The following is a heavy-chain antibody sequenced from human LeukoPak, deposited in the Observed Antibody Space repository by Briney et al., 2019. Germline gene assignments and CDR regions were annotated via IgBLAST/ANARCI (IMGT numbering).Heavy chain of an antibody. CDR1: GGSFSEYS. CDR3: ARVGYSYSINDWSRTGLGAYPTKYYYYMDV. CDR2: INPSGGA. J-gene: IGHJ6*03. D-gene: IGHD5-18*01. V-gene: IGHV4-34*01. Sequence: PSETLSLTCAVYGGSFSEYSWIGIRQPPGKGLDWIGEINPSGGANHNPSLMSRVSMSVDTSKNHISLKVSSVTAADTAVYYCARVGYSYSINDWSRTGLGAYPTKYYYYMDVWGKGTTVTVSS.